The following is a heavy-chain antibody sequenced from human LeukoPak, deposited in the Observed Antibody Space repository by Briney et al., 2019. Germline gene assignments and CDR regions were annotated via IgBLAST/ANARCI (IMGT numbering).Heavy chain of an antibody. D-gene: IGHD2-15*01. CDR1: GGSISSYY. CDR2: IYYSGST. J-gene: IGHJ4*02. CDR3: ARAPKPCSGGSCYSGFGYFDY. V-gene: IGHV4-59*01. Sequence: SETLSLTFTVSGGSISSYYWSWIRQPPGKGLEWIGYIYYSGSTNYNPSLKSRVTISVDTSKNQFSLKLSSVTAADTAVYYCARAPKPCSGGSCYSGFGYFDYWGQGTLVTVSS.